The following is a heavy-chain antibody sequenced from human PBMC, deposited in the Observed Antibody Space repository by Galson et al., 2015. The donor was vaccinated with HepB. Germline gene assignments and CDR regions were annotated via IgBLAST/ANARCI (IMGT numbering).Heavy chain of an antibody. CDR3: ARDPVLLLHLDYFDY. CDR2: ISYDGSNK. J-gene: IGHJ4*02. D-gene: IGHD3-10*01. V-gene: IGHV3-30-3*01. CDR1: GFTFSSYA. Sequence: SLRLSCAASGFTFSSYAMHWVRQAPGKGLEWVAVISYDGSNKYYADSVKGRFTISRDNSKNTLYLQMNSLRAEDTAVYYCARDPVLLLHLDYFDYWGQGTLVTVSS.